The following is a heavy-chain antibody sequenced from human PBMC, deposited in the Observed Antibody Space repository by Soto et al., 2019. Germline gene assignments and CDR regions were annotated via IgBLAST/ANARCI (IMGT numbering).Heavy chain of an antibody. J-gene: IGHJ6*02. CDR1: GFTFSSYA. Sequence: QVQLVESGGGVVQPGRSLRLSCAASGFTFSSYAMHWVRQAPGKGLEWVAVISYDGSNKYYADSVKGRFTISRDNSKNTLYLQMNSLRAEDTAVYYCARDRFDILTGYYHHYYYYGMDVWGQGTTVTVSS. CDR2: ISYDGSNK. CDR3: ARDRFDILTGYYHHYYYYGMDV. V-gene: IGHV3-30-3*01. D-gene: IGHD3-9*01.